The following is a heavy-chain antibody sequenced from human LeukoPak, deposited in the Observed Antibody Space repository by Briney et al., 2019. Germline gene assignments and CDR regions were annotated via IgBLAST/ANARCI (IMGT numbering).Heavy chain of an antibody. D-gene: IGHD2-15*01. CDR3: ARYCSGGSCYSLIDY. V-gene: IGHV5-51*01. CDR2: IYPGDSDT. J-gene: IGHJ4*02. Sequence: GESLKISCQGPANSFSNNWVGWVRQMSGKGLELMGIIYPGDSDTRYSPSFQGQVTISADKSISTAYLQWGSLKASDTAMYYCARYCSGGSCYSLIDYWGQGTLVTVSS. CDR1: ANSFSNNW.